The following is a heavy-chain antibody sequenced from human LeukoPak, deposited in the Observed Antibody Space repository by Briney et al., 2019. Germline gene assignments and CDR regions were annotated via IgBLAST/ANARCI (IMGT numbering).Heavy chain of an antibody. CDR2: MYYSGKT. Sequence: SETLSLTCTVSGGSMRSYFWSWIRQPPGKGLEWIAYMYYSGKTDYNPSLQSRVTISVDTSKNQFSLNLRSVTASDTAVYYCARREGSSGRGFDYWGLGTLVTVSS. J-gene: IGHJ4*02. CDR3: ARREGSSGRGFDY. V-gene: IGHV4-59*08. D-gene: IGHD6-19*01. CDR1: GGSMRSYF.